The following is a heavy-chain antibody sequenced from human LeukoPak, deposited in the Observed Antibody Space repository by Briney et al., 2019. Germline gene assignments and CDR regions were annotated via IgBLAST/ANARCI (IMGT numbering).Heavy chain of an antibody. CDR3: VKDRFIDY. Sequence: PGRSLRLSCAASGFTFSSYGMHWVRQAPGKGLEYVSSISSNGESTYYTDSVKGRFSISRDNSKNTLYLQMSSLRVEDTAVYYCVKDRFIDYWGQGTLVTVSS. CDR1: GFTFSSYG. V-gene: IGHV3-64D*08. J-gene: IGHJ4*02. CDR2: ISSNGEST.